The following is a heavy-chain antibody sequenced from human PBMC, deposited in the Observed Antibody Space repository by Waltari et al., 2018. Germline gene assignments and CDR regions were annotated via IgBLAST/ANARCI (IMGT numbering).Heavy chain of an antibody. CDR1: GGSISSYY. V-gene: IGHV4-59*01. D-gene: IGHD1-26*01. Sequence: QVQLQESGPGLVKPSETLSLTCTVSGGSISSYYWSWIRQPPGKGLEWIGYIYYSGSTNYNPSLKSRVTISVDTSKNQFSLKLSSVTAADTAVYYCARQSGSYRGYYYYYYMDVWGKGTTVTVSS. J-gene: IGHJ6*03. CDR2: IYYSGST. CDR3: ARQSGSYRGYYYYYYMDV.